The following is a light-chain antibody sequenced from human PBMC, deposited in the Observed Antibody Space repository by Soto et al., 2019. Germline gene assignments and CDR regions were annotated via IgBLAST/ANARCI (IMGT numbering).Light chain of an antibody. J-gene: IGKJ5*01. CDR2: GAS. Sequence: EIVLTQSPGTLSLSPGERATLSCRASQSVSSSYLAWYQQKPGQAPRLLIYGASSRATDIPDRFSGSGSGTDFTLTISRLEPEDLPVYYCQQYGSSLPITFGQGTRLEIK. CDR3: QQYGSSLPIT. CDR1: QSVSSSY. V-gene: IGKV3-20*01.